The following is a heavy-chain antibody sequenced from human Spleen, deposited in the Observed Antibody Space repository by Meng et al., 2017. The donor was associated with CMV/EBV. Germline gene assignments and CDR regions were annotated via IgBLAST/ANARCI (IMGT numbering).Heavy chain of an antibody. V-gene: IGHV3-30-3*01. CDR1: LNYNA. J-gene: IGHJ5*02. D-gene: IGHD3-22*01. Sequence: LNYNAIDGVRQATGKGLEWVAIIAYDGNNKHYADSVKGRFTISRENSKNTVYLQMNSLRPEDTAVYYCARDGYGDSSGYYYVGWFDPWGQGSLVTVSS. CDR2: IAYDGNNK. CDR3: ARDGYGDSSGYYYVGWFDP.